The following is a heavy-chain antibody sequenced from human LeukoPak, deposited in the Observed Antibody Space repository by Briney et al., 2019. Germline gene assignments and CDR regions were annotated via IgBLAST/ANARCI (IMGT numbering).Heavy chain of an antibody. J-gene: IGHJ6*02. CDR1: GGSFSGYY. Sequence: PSETLSLTCAVYGGSFSGYYWSWIRQPPGKGLEWIGEINHSGSTNYNPSLRSRVTISVDTSKNQFSLKLSSVTAADTAVYYCARALSYYDSSGLRYYYYYYGMDVWGQGTTVTVSS. CDR3: ARALSYYDSSGLRYYYYYYGMDV. V-gene: IGHV4-34*01. CDR2: INHSGST. D-gene: IGHD3-22*01.